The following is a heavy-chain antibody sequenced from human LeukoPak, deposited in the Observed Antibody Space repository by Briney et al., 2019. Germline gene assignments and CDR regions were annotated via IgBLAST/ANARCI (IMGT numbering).Heavy chain of an antibody. CDR1: GFTFSDSA. CDR3: MGYYGSGTYYSGDYYYGMDV. D-gene: IGHD3-10*01. V-gene: IGHV3-73*01. CDR2: IRTKANSYAT. J-gene: IGHJ6*02. Sequence: GGSLKLSCAASGFTFSDSAMHWVRQASGKGLEWVGHIRTKANSYATTYAASVKGRFTISRDDAKYTAYLQMISLKAEDTAVYYCMGYYGSGTYYSGDYYYGMDVWGQGTTVTVSS.